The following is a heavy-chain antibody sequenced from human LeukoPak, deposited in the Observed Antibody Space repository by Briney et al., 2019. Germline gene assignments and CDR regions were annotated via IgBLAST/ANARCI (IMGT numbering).Heavy chain of an antibody. J-gene: IGHJ4*02. CDR3: SRAGSYRFDY. V-gene: IGHV3-74*01. Sequence: GGSLRLSCAASGFTFSTSWMHWVRQGPGKGPVWVSRMNSDGRTIDYADSVKGRFIISRDNAKNTLYLQMNSLRAEDTAVYYCSRAGSYRFDYWGQGTLVTVSS. CDR1: GFTFSTSW. CDR2: MNSDGRTI. D-gene: IGHD3-16*02.